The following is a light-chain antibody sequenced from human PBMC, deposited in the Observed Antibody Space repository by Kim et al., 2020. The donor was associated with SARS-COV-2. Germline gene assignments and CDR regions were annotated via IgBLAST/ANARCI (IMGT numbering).Light chain of an antibody. CDR2: GAS. CDR1: QTVTSNY. V-gene: IGKV3-20*01. CDR3: QQYGSSPAT. J-gene: IGKJ1*01. Sequence: SPGERATLSCRASQTVTSNYLAWYQQKPGRAPRLLIYGASSRATGISDRFSGSGSGTDFTLTISRLEPEDFAVYYCQQYGSSPATFGQGTKVDIK.